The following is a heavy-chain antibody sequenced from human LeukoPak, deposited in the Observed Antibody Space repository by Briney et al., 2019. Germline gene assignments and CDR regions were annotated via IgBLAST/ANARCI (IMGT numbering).Heavy chain of an antibody. CDR3: ARDVGTALVTGDY. V-gene: IGHV4-4*02. Sequence: SGTLSLTCVVPGGSISSNNWWSWVRQPPGQGLEWIGEIYHSGSANYNPSLKSRVTISVDKSKNQLSLKLISVTAADTAVYYCARDVGTALVTGDYWGQGTLVTVSS. J-gene: IGHJ4*02. CDR1: GGSISSNNW. CDR2: IYHSGSA. D-gene: IGHD5-18*01.